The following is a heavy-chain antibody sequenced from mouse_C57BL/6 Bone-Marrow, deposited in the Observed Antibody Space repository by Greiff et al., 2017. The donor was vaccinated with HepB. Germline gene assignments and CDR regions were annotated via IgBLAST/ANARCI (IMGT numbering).Heavy chain of an antibody. CDR1: GFTFSDYY. J-gene: IGHJ4*01. V-gene: IGHV5-16*01. CDR2: INYDGSST. Sequence: VQLKESEGGLVQPGSSMKLSCTASGFTFSDYYMAWVRQVPEKGLEWVANINYDGSSTYYLDSLKSRFIISRDNAKNILYLQMSSLKSEDTATYYCARDLDYFDYWGQGTSVTVSS. D-gene: IGHD2-13*01. CDR3: ARDLDYFDY.